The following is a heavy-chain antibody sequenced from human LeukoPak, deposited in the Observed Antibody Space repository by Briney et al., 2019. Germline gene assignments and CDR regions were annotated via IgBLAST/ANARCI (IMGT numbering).Heavy chain of an antibody. V-gene: IGHV4-34*01. J-gene: IGHJ4*02. Sequence: PSETLSLTCAVYGGSFSGYYWSWIRQPPGKGLEWIGEINHSGSTNYNPSLKSRVTISVDTSKNQFSLKLSSVTAADAAVYYCARLDDFWSGYNYFDYWGQGTLVTVSS. CDR2: INHSGST. CDR1: GGSFSGYY. CDR3: ARLDDFWSGYNYFDY. D-gene: IGHD3-3*01.